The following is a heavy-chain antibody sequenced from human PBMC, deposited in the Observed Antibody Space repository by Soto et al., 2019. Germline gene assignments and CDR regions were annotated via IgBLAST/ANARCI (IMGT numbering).Heavy chain of an antibody. J-gene: IGHJ6*02. CDR1: GYTFTGYY. CDR3: ARDLGCSGGSCYGDDYYYGMDV. D-gene: IGHD2-15*01. Sequence: ASVKVSCKASGYTFTGYYMHWVRQAPGQGLEWMGWINPNSGGTNYAQKFQGWVTMTRDTSISTAYMELSRLRSDDTAVYYCARDLGCSGGSCYGDDYYYGMDVWGQGTTVTVYS. CDR2: INPNSGGT. V-gene: IGHV1-2*04.